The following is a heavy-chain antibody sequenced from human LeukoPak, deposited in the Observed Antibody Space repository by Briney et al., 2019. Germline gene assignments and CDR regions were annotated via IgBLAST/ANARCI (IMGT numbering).Heavy chain of an antibody. CDR1: GFTFSSYA. Sequence: GGSLRLSCAASGFTFSSYAMHWVRQTPGKGLEWVAVISYDGSNKYYADSVKGRFTISRDNSKNTLYLQMNSLRAEDTAVYYCARDQRESGYLPRLDYWGQGTLVTVSS. D-gene: IGHD3-3*01. J-gene: IGHJ4*02. V-gene: IGHV3-30-3*01. CDR3: ARDQRESGYLPRLDY. CDR2: ISYDGSNK.